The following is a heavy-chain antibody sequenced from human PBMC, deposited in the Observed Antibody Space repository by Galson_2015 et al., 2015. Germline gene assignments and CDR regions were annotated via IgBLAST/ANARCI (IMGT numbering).Heavy chain of an antibody. Sequence: SLRLSCAASGFTFSSYAMSWVRQAPGKGLEWVSAISGSGGSTYYADSVKGRFTISRDNSKNTRYLQMNSLRAEDTAVYYCAKCSGPGQIAVAGPVDYWGQRSLFTVAS. CDR3: AKCSGPGQIAVAGPVDY. V-gene: IGHV3-23*01. D-gene: IGHD6-19*01. CDR1: GFTFSSYA. CDR2: ISGSGGST. J-gene: IGHJ4*02.